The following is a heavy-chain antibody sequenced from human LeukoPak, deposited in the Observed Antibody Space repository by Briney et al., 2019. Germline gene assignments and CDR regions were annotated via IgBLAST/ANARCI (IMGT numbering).Heavy chain of an antibody. Sequence: SETLSLTCTVSGDSINNGDYFWSWIRQSPGKGLEWIGYIYYTGSTYDNPSLESRVIISIDTSKNQFSLRLNSVTATDTAVHFCARMVGSNTSNRLDPWGQGTLVTVSS. D-gene: IGHD4-23*01. CDR2: IYYTGST. CDR3: ARMVGSNTSNRLDP. V-gene: IGHV4-30-4*01. CDR1: GDSINNGDYF. J-gene: IGHJ5*02.